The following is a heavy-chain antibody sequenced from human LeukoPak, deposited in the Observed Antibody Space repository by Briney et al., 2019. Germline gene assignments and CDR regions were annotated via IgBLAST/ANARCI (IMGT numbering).Heavy chain of an antibody. J-gene: IGHJ4*02. Sequence: GGSPRLSCAASGFTFSSYAMSWVRQAPGRGLEWVSAMSGSGGSTYYADSVKGRFTISRDNSKNTLYLQLNSLRAEDTAVYYCAKDLVGANYYWGQGTLVTVSS. D-gene: IGHD1-26*01. CDR2: MSGSGGST. CDR3: AKDLVGANYY. V-gene: IGHV3-23*01. CDR1: GFTFSSYA.